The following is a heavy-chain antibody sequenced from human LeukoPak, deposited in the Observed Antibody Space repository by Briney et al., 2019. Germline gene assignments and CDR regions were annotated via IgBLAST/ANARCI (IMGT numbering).Heavy chain of an antibody. CDR1: GFTLNTYW. D-gene: IGHD3-10*01. V-gene: IGHV3-74*01. J-gene: IGHJ5*02. CDR3: ARDPGVRGVYYNYFDP. Sequence: GGSLRLSCTAPGFTLNTYWMHWVRQVPGKGLVWVSSISGGGSKTTYAGSVKGRFNISRDNARNTIYLQMNSLRAEDTAVYYCARDPGVRGVYYNYFDPWGQGALVTVSS. CDR2: ISGGGSKT.